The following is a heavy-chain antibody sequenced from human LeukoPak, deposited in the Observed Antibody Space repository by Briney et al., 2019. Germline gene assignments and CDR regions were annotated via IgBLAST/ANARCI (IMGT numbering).Heavy chain of an antibody. V-gene: IGHV1-18*01. CDR2: ISAYNGNT. J-gene: IGHJ4*02. D-gene: IGHD3-3*01. CDR1: GYTFTSYG. Sequence: GASVKVSCEASGYTFTSYGISWVRQAPGQGLEWMGWISAYNGNTNYAQKLQGRVTMTTDTSTSTAYMELRSLRSDDTAVYYCARGLKRFLEWPKTYYFGYWAREPWSPSPQ. CDR3: ARGLKRFLEWPKTYYFGY.